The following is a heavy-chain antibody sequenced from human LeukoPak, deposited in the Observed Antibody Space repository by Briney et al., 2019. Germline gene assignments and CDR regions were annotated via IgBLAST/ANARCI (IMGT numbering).Heavy chain of an antibody. V-gene: IGHV3-7*01. J-gene: IGHJ6*02. CDR1: GFTFSSYG. CDR2: INQDGGEK. CDR3: ARDRGRSARGYYYGMDV. D-gene: IGHD2-15*01. Sequence: PGGSLRLSCAASGFTFSSYGMHWVRQAPGKGLEWVANINQDGGEKYYTISRDNAKNSLYLQMNSLRAEDTAVYYCARDRGRSARGYYYGMDVWGQGTAVAVSS.